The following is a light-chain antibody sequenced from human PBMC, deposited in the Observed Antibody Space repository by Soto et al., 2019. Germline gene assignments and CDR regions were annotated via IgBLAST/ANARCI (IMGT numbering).Light chain of an antibody. V-gene: IGKV3-11*01. Sequence: IVFRQSPCTLSLSPGERAPLSCSASQSVKTFLVWYQQRPGQAPRLLIHDASHRAAGIPARFSGSGFGTDFTLTISSLEPEDAAVYYCQQRSNWPLITFGQGTLLEIK. CDR2: DAS. CDR1: QSVKTF. J-gene: IGKJ5*01. CDR3: QQRSNWPLIT.